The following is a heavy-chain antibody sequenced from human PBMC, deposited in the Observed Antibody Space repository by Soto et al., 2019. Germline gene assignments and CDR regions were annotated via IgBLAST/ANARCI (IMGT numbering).Heavy chain of an antibody. CDR1: GYTFTSYY. CDR2: INPSGGST. CDR3: ARVFYSSYPIAFPAPKVYYHGMDV. V-gene: IGHV1-46*01. Sequence: QVQLVQSGAEVKKPGASVKVSCKASGYTFTSYYMNWVRQAPGQGLEWMGIINPSGGSTTYAQKFQGRVTMPRDTSTNTVYMELSSMRSEDTAVYYCARVFYSSYPIAFPAPKVYYHGMDVWGQGTTVTVSS. J-gene: IGHJ6*02. D-gene: IGHD6-6*01.